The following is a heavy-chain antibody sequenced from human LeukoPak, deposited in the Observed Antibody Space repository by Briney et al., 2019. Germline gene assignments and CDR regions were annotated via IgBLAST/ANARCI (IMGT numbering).Heavy chain of an antibody. CDR1: GYSFTSYW. V-gene: IGHV5-51*01. J-gene: IGHJ4*02. CDR3: ARLPITMIVVVTPYFDY. Sequence: PGESLKISCKGSGYSFTSYWIGWVRQMPGKGLEWMGIIYPGDSDTRYSPSFQGQVTISADKSISTAYLQWSSLKASDTAMYYCARLPITMIVVVTPYFDYWGQGTLVTVSS. CDR2: IYPGDSDT. D-gene: IGHD3-22*01.